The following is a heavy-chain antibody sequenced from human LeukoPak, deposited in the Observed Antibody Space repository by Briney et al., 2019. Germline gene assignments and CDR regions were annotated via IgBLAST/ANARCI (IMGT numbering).Heavy chain of an antibody. J-gene: IGHJ4*02. CDR2: INHSGST. Sequence: SETLSLTCAVYGGSFSGYYWSWIRQPPGKGLQWIGEINHSGSTNYNPSLKSRVTISVDTSKKHLSLKLRSVTAADTAVYYCARPRIAARSPFDYWGQGTLVTVSS. V-gene: IGHV4-34*01. D-gene: IGHD6-6*01. CDR3: ARPRIAARSPFDY. CDR1: GGSFSGYY.